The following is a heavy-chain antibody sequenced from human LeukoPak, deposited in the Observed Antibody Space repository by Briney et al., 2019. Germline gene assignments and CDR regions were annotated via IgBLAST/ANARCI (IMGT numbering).Heavy chain of an antibody. CDR1: GGSFSGYY. J-gene: IGHJ6*02. V-gene: IGHV4-34*01. D-gene: IGHD5-18*01. CDR2: INHSGST. Sequence: SETLSLTRAVYGGSFSGYYWSWIRQPPGKGLEWIGEINHSGSTNYNPSLKSRVTISVDTSKNQFSLKLSSVTAADTAVYYCARGYSYGYVTSYYYYGMDVWGQGTTVTVSS. CDR3: ARGYSYGYVTSYYYYGMDV.